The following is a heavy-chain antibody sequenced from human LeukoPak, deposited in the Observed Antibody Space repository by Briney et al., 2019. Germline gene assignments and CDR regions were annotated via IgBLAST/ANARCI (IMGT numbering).Heavy chain of an antibody. CDR2: IYTGGST. D-gene: IGHD2-2*01. CDR3: ARDQASSSSSPY. CDR1: GLTVRSNY. V-gene: IGHV3-66*01. Sequence: PGGSLRLSCAASGLTVRSNYIMWVRQPPGKGLEWVSSIYTGGSTYYADAVKGRFTISRDNSKNTVNLQMNSLRAEDTAVYYCARDQASSSSSPYWGQGTLVTVSS. J-gene: IGHJ4*02.